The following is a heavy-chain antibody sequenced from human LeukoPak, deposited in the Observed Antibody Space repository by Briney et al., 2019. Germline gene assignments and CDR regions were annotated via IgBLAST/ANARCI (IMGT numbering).Heavy chain of an antibody. CDR3: ARASPGSGWSFDY. CDR2: IYYSGST. J-gene: IGHJ4*02. CDR1: GGSISSYY. Sequence: SETLSLTCTVSGGSISSYYWSWLRQPPGKGLEWIGYIYYSGSTNYNPSLKSRVTISVDTSKNQFSLKLSSVTAADTAVYYCARASPGSGWSFDYWGQGTLVTVSS. V-gene: IGHV4-59*01. D-gene: IGHD6-19*01.